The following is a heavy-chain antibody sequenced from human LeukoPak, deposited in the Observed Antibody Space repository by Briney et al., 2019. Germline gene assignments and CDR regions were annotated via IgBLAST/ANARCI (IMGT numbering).Heavy chain of an antibody. Sequence: SETLSLTCTVSGGSISSTSYYWGWIRQPPGKGLECIGTIYYSGSTYYNPSLKSRVTISVDTSKNQFSLKLTSVTAADTAVYYCARGKYCGGDCYGWFDPWGQGTLVTVSS. CDR2: IYYSGST. V-gene: IGHV4-39*07. CDR3: ARGKYCGGDCYGWFDP. J-gene: IGHJ5*02. CDR1: GGSISSTSYY. D-gene: IGHD2-21*02.